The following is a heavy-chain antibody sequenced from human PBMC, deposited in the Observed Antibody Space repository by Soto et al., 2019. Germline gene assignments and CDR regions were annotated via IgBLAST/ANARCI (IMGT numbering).Heavy chain of an antibody. CDR2: ISYDGSNK. V-gene: IGHV3-30-3*01. CDR1: GFTFSSYA. Sequence: GGSLRLSCAASGFTFSSYAMHWVRQAPGKGLEWVAVISYDGSNKYYADSVKGRFTISRDNSKNTLYLQMNSLRAEDTAVYYCARDLYCSSTRCFQNAFDTWGQGTMVTVSS. D-gene: IGHD2-2*01. CDR3: ARDLYCSSTRCFQNAFDT. J-gene: IGHJ3*02.